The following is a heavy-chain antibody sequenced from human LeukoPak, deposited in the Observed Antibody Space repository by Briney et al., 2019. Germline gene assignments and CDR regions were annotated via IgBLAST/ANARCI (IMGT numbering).Heavy chain of an antibody. CDR2: IYHSGHT. CDR3: ARHSFGHLFDY. Sequence: PSETLSLTCTVSGDSISSYYWSGIRKPPGKGLEWIGYIYHSGHTNYSPSLKSRVTISLDTSKNQFSLKLSSVTAADTAVYYCARHSFGHLFDYWGQGTLVTVSS. V-gene: IGHV4-59*01. CDR1: GDSISSYY. J-gene: IGHJ4*02. D-gene: IGHD5-18*01.